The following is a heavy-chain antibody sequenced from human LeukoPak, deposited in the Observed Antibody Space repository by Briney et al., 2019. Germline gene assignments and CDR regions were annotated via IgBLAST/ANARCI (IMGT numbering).Heavy chain of an antibody. D-gene: IGHD1-26*01. CDR2: INSDGSST. J-gene: IGHJ5*02. Sequence: PGGSLRLSCAASGFTFSSYWMHWVRQAPGKGLMWVSRINSDGSSTSYADSVKGRFTISRDNSKNTLYLQMNSLRADDTAVYYCAKARVGATYLFDPWGQGALVTVSS. CDR3: AKARVGATYLFDP. V-gene: IGHV3-74*01. CDR1: GFTFSSYW.